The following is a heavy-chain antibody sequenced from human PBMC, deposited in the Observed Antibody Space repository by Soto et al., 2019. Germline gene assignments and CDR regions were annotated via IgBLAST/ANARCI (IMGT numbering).Heavy chain of an antibody. Sequence: QPGGSLRLSCAASGFTFSSYAMSWVRQAPGKGLEWVSAISGSGGSTYYADSVKGRFTISRDKSKNTLYLQMNSLRAEDTAVYYCATPLVPAAPYYYYGMDVWGQGTTVTVSS. D-gene: IGHD2-2*01. V-gene: IGHV3-23*01. CDR3: ATPLVPAAPYYYYGMDV. J-gene: IGHJ6*02. CDR2: ISGSGGST. CDR1: GFTFSSYA.